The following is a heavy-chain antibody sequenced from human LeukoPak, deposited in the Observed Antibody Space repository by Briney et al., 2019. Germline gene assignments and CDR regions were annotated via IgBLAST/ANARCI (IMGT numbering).Heavy chain of an antibody. CDR1: GFTFSSYS. CDR3: AKDDNYIRFLS. D-gene: IGHD3-16*01. CDR2: ISSSSSYI. Sequence: GGSLRLSCAASGFTFSSYSMNWVRQAPGKGLEWVSSISSSSSYIYYADSVKGRFTISRDNSKNTLYLQMNSLRAEDTAVYYCAKDDNYIRFLSWGQGTLVTVSS. J-gene: IGHJ5*02. V-gene: IGHV3-21*04.